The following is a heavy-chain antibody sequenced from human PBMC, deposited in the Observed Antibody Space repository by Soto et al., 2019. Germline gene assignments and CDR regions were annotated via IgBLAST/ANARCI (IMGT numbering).Heavy chain of an antibody. Sequence: QVQLVQSGAEVKKPGSSVKVSCKASGGTFSSYALSWVRQAPGQGLEWMGGIIPIFCTANYAQKFQGRVTINADKSTSTAYMELSSLRSEDTAVYYCARGYGSGSRGYFDYWGQGTLVTVSS. CDR2: IIPIFCTA. V-gene: IGHV1-69*06. J-gene: IGHJ4*02. CDR3: ARGYGSGSRGYFDY. CDR1: GGTFSSYA. D-gene: IGHD3-10*01.